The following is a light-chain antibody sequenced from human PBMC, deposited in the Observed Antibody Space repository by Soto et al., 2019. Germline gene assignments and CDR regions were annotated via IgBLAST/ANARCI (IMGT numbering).Light chain of an antibody. J-gene: IGLJ2*01. CDR2: GNS. CDR3: QSYDSSRVV. V-gene: IGLV1-40*01. Sequence: QSVLTQPPSVSGAPGQRVTISCTGSSSNIGAGYDVHWYQQLPGTAPKLLIYGNSNRPSGVPDRFSGSKSGTSASLAITGLQAEDEADYYCQSYDSSRVVFGGWTKVTVL. CDR1: SSNIGAGYD.